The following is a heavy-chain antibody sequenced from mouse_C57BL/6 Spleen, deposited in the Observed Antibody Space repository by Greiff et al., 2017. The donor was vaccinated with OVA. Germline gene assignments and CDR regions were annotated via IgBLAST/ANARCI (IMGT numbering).Heavy chain of an antibody. CDR3: ASKSPLYYAMDY. CDR2: INPNNGGT. CDR1: GYTFTDYY. Sequence: EVQLQQSGPELVKPGASVKISCKASGYTFTDYYMNWVKQSHGKSLEWIGDINPNNGGTSYNQKFKGKATLTVDKSSSTAYMELRSLTSEDSAVYYCASKSPLYYAMDYWGQGTSVTVSS. V-gene: IGHV1-26*01. J-gene: IGHJ4*01.